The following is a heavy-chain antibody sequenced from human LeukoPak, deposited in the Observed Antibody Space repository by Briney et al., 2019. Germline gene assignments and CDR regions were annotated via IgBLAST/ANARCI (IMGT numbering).Heavy chain of an antibody. D-gene: IGHD3-10*02. CDR2: IYYSGNT. CDR1: GGSISSSSYY. CDR3: ARHEDVRRPWDY. J-gene: IGHJ4*02. Sequence: RTSETLSLTCTVSGGSISSSSYYWGWIRQPPGKGLEWIGSIYYSGNTYYNPSLKSRVTISVDTSKNQFSLKLSSVTAADTAVYYCARHEDVRRPWDYWGQGTLVTVSS. V-gene: IGHV4-39*01.